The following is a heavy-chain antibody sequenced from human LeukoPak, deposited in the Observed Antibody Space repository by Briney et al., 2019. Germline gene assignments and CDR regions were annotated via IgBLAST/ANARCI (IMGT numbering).Heavy chain of an antibody. CDR1: GYTFTSYD. CDR3: ARKGPANYYYYYMDV. Sequence: ASVKVACKASGYTFTSYDLNWVRQATGQGLEWMGWMNPNSGDTGYAPKFQGRVTMTRNTSISTAYMELSSLRSEDTAVYYCARKGPANYYYYYMDVWGKGTSVTVSS. CDR2: MNPNSGDT. D-gene: IGHD2-2*01. V-gene: IGHV1-8*01. J-gene: IGHJ6*03.